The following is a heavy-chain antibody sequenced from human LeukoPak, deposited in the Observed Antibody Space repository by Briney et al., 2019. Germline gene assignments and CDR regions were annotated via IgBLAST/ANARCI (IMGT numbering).Heavy chain of an antibody. V-gene: IGHV3-23*01. Sequence: GGSLRLSCAASGFTFSSYAMSWVRQAPGEGLEWVSAISGSGGSTYYADSVKGRFTISRDNSKNTLYLQMNSLRAGDTAVYYCAKREDLDLSFDYWGQGTLVTVSS. J-gene: IGHJ4*02. CDR1: GFTFSSYA. CDR2: ISGSGGST. CDR3: AKREDLDLSFDY. D-gene: IGHD3-3*01.